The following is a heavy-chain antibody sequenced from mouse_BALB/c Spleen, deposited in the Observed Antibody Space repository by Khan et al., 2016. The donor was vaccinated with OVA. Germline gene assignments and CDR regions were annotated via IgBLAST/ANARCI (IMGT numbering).Heavy chain of an antibody. CDR1: GFSLTGYG. D-gene: IGHD2-10*01. CDR3: ARAYYANYREAMDF. V-gene: IGHV2-6-7*01. J-gene: IGHJ4*01. Sequence: VELVESGPGLVAPSQSLSITCTVSGFSLTGYGVNWVRQPPGKGLEWLGMLWGDGSTDYNSALKSRLSISKDNSKSQVFLKMNSLQTDDTARYYWARAYYANYREAMDFWGQGTSVTVSS. CDR2: LWGDGST.